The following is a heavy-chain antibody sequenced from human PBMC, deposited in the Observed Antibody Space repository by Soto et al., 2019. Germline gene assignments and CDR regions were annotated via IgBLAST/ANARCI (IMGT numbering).Heavy chain of an antibody. Sequence: EVQLVESGGDLVQPGGSLRLSCAASGFTFSSYWMHWVRQVPGKGLLWVSRINTVGSSTDYADSVKGRFTISRDNAKNTRYLLMNSLRAEDTAVYYCVRGAWLGPRFDPWGQGTLVSLSS. D-gene: IGHD3-22*01. CDR2: INTVGSST. V-gene: IGHV3-74*01. CDR3: VRGAWLGPRFDP. J-gene: IGHJ5*02. CDR1: GFTFSSYW.